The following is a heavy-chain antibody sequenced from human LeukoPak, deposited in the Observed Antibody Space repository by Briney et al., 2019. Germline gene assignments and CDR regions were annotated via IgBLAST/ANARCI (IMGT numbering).Heavy chain of an antibody. D-gene: IGHD5-24*01. CDR2: IYNSGST. V-gene: IGHV4-59*01. CDR1: DGSISSYY. Sequence: SETLSLTCTVSDGSISSYYWSWIRQPPGKGLEWMGYIYNSGSTNYNPSLKSRVTMSLDTSKNQFSVKLTSVTAADTAVYYCAGSANGYSPGVYWGQGTLVTVSS. J-gene: IGHJ4*02. CDR3: AGSANGYSPGVY.